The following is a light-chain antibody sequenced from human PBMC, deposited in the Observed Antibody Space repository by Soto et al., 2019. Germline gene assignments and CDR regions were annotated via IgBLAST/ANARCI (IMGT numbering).Light chain of an antibody. CDR1: SGHSSYA. J-gene: IGLJ2*01. Sequence: QLVPTQSPSASASLGASVKPTCTLSSGHSSYAIAWHQQQPEKGPRYLMKLDSDGSHTKGDAIRARFSGSSSGAERDLTISSLQYEDEADYYCQTWGTGIHVVFGGGTKLTVL. CDR2: LDSDGSH. V-gene: IGLV4-69*01. CDR3: QTWGTGIHVV.